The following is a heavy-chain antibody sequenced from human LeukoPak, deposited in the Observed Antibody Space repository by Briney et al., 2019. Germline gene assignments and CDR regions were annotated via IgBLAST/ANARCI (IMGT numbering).Heavy chain of an antibody. V-gene: IGHV1-69*01. CDR1: GGTFSSYA. Sequence: SVKVSCKASGGTFSSYAISWVRQAPGQGLEWMGGIVPIFGTANYAQKFQGRVTITADESTSTAYMELSSLRSEDTAVYYCASGYCSGGSCYRVEPDYWGQGTLVTVSS. CDR3: ASGYCSGGSCYRVEPDY. CDR2: IVPIFGTA. D-gene: IGHD2-15*01. J-gene: IGHJ4*02.